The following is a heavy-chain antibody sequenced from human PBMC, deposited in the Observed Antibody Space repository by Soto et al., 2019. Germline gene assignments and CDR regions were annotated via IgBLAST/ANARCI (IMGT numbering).Heavy chain of an antibody. V-gene: IGHV3-30-3*01. D-gene: IGHD2-21*02. CDR3: ARGGGFCGADCYKGGIDY. CDR1: GFTFSPYT. J-gene: IGHJ4*02. Sequence: LRLSCAASGFTFSPYTMHWVRQTPGKGLEWVAVIPYDGSDKYYAGSVRGRFTISRDNSKNTLFLQMNSLRAEDTALYYCARGGGFCGADCYKGGIDYWGQGALVTVSS. CDR2: IPYDGSDK.